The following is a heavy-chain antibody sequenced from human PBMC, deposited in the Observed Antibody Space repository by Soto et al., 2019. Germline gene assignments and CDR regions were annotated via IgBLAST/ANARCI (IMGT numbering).Heavy chain of an antibody. D-gene: IGHD6-13*01. Sequence: QVQLVQSGAEVKKPGYSVKVSCKASGGTFSTYGINWVRQAPGQGLEWMGGIIPIFDTTNYAQKFQGKFTITADESTSTAYMELRSLRSEDTAVYNCARDEAAGATSGMDVWGQGTRVTVSS. CDR3: ARDEAAGATSGMDV. CDR1: GGTFSTYG. CDR2: IIPIFDTT. V-gene: IGHV1-69*01. J-gene: IGHJ6*02.